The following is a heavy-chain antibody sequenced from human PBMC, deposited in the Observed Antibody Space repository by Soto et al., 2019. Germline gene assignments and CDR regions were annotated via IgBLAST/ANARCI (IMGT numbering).Heavy chain of an antibody. CDR3: TRTRGQLLADAFDI. CDR2: TYYRSKWYF. Sequence: SQTLPLTCAISGDSVSTNTAAWNWVRQSPSRGLEWLGMTYYRSKWYFDYAVSVKSRITITPDTSKNQFSLHLDSVTPGDTAVYYCTRTRGQLLADAFDIWGLGTMVTVSS. J-gene: IGHJ3*02. D-gene: IGHD2-2*01. CDR1: GDSVSTNTAA. V-gene: IGHV6-1*01.